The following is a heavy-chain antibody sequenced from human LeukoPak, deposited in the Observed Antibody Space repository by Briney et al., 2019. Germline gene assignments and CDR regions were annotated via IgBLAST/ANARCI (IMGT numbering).Heavy chain of an antibody. CDR3: ARLDSSSWPRLDYYYYGMDV. Sequence: GESLKIPCKGSGYSFTSYWIGWVRQMPGKGLEWMGIIYPGDSDTRYSPSFQGQVTISADKSISTAYLQWSSLKASDTAMYYRARLDSSSWPRLDYYYYGMDVWGQGTTVTVSS. D-gene: IGHD6-13*01. J-gene: IGHJ6*02. CDR1: GYSFTSYW. CDR2: IYPGDSDT. V-gene: IGHV5-51*01.